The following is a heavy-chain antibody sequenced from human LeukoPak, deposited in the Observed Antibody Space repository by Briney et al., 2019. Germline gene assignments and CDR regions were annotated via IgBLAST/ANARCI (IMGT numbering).Heavy chain of an antibody. V-gene: IGHV3-23*01. CDR3: AKDIARGGRTRYFDY. CDR1: GFTFSSYA. Sequence: GGALRLSCAASGFTFSSYAMSWLRQAPGKGLEWVSAISGSGGSTYYADSVKGRFTISRDNSKNTLYLQMNSLRAEDTAVYYCAKDIARGGRTRYFDYWGQGTLVTVSS. CDR2: ISGSGGST. D-gene: IGHD1-26*01. J-gene: IGHJ4*02.